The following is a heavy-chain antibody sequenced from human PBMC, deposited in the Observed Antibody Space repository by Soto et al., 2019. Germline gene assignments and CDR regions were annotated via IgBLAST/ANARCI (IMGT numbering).Heavy chain of an antibody. V-gene: IGHV3-48*01. CDR2: ISSSSSTI. CDR1: GFTFSSYS. Sequence: VQLVESGGGLVQPGGSLRLSCAASGFTFSSYSMNWFRQAPGKGLEWVSYISSSSSTIYYADSVKGRFTISRDNAKNSLYRRMNRLRAEDTAVYYCARERRVRGGWFDPWGQGTLVTVSS. D-gene: IGHD3-10*01. J-gene: IGHJ5*02. CDR3: ARERRVRGGWFDP.